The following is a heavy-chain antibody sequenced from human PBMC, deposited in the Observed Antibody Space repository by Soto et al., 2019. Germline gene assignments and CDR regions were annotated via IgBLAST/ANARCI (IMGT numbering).Heavy chain of an antibody. D-gene: IGHD5-12*01. CDR2: IYYSGST. CDR1: GCSISSGGYY. J-gene: IGHJ6*02. Sequence: PSETLSLTCTVSGCSISSGGYYWSWIRQHPGEGLEWIGYIYYSGSTYYNPSLKSRVTLSVDTSKNQFSLKLSSVTAADTAVYYCARDFSGGYDFYYGMDVWGQGTTVTVSS. CDR3: ARDFSGGYDFYYGMDV. V-gene: IGHV4-31*03.